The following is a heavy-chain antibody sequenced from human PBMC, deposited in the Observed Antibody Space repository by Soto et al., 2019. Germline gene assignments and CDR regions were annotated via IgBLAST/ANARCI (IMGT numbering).Heavy chain of an antibody. Sequence: QVHLVQSGAEVEKPGASVKVSCKASGYTFTDYGISWVRQAPGQGRQWMGWITAFNGNTKYAQQFQGRVTMTTDTSTSTAYMELRSLESDDTAVYYCARISQSDFWSGYYYFFDYWGQGTLVTVSS. J-gene: IGHJ4*02. CDR2: ITAFNGNT. V-gene: IGHV1-18*01. D-gene: IGHD3-3*01. CDR3: ARISQSDFWSGYYYFFDY. CDR1: GYTFTDYG.